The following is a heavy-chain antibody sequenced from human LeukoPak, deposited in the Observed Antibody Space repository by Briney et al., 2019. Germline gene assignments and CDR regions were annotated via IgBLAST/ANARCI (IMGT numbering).Heavy chain of an antibody. CDR3: ARGPRSSGYHGWFDP. J-gene: IGHJ5*02. D-gene: IGHD3-22*01. CDR2: IYSGGST. CDR1: GFTVSSNY. V-gene: IGHV3-53*01. Sequence: GGSLRLSCAASGFTVSSNYMSWVRQAPGKGLERVSVIYSGGSTYYADSVKGRFTISRDNSKNTLCLQMNSLRAEDTAVYYCARGPRSSGYHGWFDPWGQGTLVTVSS.